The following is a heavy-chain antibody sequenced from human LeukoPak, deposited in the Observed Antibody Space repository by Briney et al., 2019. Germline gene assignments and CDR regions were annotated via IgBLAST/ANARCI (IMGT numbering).Heavy chain of an antibody. Sequence: GGSLRPSCAASGFTFSSYWMSWVRQAPGKGLEWVANIKQDGSEKYYVDSVKGRFTISRDNAKNSLYLQMNSLRAEDTAVYYCARVAFGSSSGVYFDYWGQGTLVTVSS. CDR3: ARVAFGSSSGVYFDY. J-gene: IGHJ4*02. CDR2: IKQDGSEK. V-gene: IGHV3-7*01. D-gene: IGHD6-6*01. CDR1: GFTFSSYW.